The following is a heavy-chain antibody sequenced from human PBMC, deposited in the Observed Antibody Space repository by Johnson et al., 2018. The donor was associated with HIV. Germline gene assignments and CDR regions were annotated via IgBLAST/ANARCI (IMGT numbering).Heavy chain of an antibody. CDR3: AKDIEAYYYDSSGYAGDAFDI. D-gene: IGHD3-22*01. V-gene: IGHV3-33*06. J-gene: IGHJ3*02. CDR1: GFTFSSYG. Sequence: QVQLVESGGGVVQPGRSLRLSCAASGFTFSSYGMHWVRQAPGKGLEWVAVIWYDGSNKYYADSVKGRFTISRDNSKNTLYLQMNSLRAEDTAVDYCAKDIEAYYYDSSGYAGDAFDIWGQGTMVTVSS. CDR2: IWYDGSNK.